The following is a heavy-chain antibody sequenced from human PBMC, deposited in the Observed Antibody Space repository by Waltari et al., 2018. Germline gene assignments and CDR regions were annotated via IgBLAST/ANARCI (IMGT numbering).Heavy chain of an antibody. CDR1: GYTFTSYA. Sequence: QVQLVQSGAEVKKPGASVKVSCKASGYTFTSYALHLVRQAPGQRLEWMGWINAGKCNTKYSPKFQGRGTIARDTSASTAYMELSSLRSEDTAVYYCARDRPYWNYYAFDIWGQGTMVTVSS. D-gene: IGHD1-7*01. V-gene: IGHV1-3*01. CDR2: INAGKCNT. J-gene: IGHJ3*02. CDR3: ARDRPYWNYYAFDI.